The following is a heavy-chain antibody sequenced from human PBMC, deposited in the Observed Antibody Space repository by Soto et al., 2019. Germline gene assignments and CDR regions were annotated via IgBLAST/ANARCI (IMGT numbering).Heavy chain of an antibody. Sequence: QVQLVESGGGVGQPGRSLRLSCAAYGFTFSSYAMHWVRQAPGKGLDWVAVISYDGSSKSYADSVKDRFTISSDHSKNTLYMQRNSLRGDDTAVYYCARDPTVNYDYGEYYGLDVWGQGTTVTVSS. CDR2: ISYDGSSK. D-gene: IGHD4-17*01. V-gene: IGHV3-30-3*01. CDR3: ARDPTVNYDYGEYYGLDV. CDR1: GFTFSSYA. J-gene: IGHJ6*02.